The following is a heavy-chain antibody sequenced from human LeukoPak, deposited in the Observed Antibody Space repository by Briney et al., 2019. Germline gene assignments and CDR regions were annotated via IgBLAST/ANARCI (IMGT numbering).Heavy chain of an antibody. CDR2: INPKSGGT. D-gene: IGHD3-22*01. CDR1: GYMFTGYY. Sequence: ASVKVSCKASGYMFTGYYMHWVRQAPGQGLEWMGWINPKSGGTNYAQKFQGRVTMTRDTSISTAYMELNRLESDDTAVYYCARDRLDYYDTSGYAGYWGQGTLVTVSS. V-gene: IGHV1-2*02. J-gene: IGHJ4*02. CDR3: ARDRLDYYDTSGYAGY.